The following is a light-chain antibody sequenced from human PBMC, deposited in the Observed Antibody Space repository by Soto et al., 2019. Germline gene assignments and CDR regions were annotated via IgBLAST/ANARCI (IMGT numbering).Light chain of an antibody. CDR2: AAS. CDR3: QQRSNWPPVT. Sequence: EIVLTQSPATLSLSPGERATLSCRASQNIRYYLAWYQQKPGQAPRLLIYAASNRATGIPTRFSGSGSGTDFTLTISSLEPDDFAVYYCQQRSNWPPVTFGQGTRLDIK. V-gene: IGKV3-11*01. J-gene: IGKJ5*01. CDR1: QNIRYY.